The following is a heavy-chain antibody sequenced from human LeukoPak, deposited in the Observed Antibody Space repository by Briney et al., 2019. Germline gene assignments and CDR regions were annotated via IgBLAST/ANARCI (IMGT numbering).Heavy chain of an antibody. CDR2: IYYSGST. Sequence: PSETLSLTCTASGGSISNYYWSWIRQPPGKGLQWIGYIYYSGSTNYNPSLKSRVTISVDTSKNRFSLKLSSVTAADTAVYYCARTSVDYYDSSVRIHDYWGQGTLVTVSS. V-gene: IGHV4-59*01. J-gene: IGHJ4*02. CDR1: GGSISNYY. CDR3: ARTSVDYYDSSVRIHDY. D-gene: IGHD3-22*01.